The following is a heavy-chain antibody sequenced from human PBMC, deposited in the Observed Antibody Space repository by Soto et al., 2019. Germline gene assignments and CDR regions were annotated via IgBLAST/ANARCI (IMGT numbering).Heavy chain of an antibody. J-gene: IGHJ4*02. CDR2: ISPKSGGT. Sequence: SVKVSCKASGYTFTGYYIHWVRQAPGQGFEWVGEISPKSGGTRYSQKFQGRVTMTKDTSITTVYMELSNLSPDDTAVYYCGRGRSGELVVFYWGQGTLVTVS. CDR1: GYTFTGYY. V-gene: IGHV1-2*02. CDR3: GRGRSGELVVFY. D-gene: IGHD1-7*01.